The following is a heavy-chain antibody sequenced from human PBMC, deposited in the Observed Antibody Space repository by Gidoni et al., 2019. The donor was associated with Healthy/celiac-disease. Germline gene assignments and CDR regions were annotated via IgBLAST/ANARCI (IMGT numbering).Heavy chain of an antibody. V-gene: IGHV3-21*01. CDR2: ISSSSSYI. CDR3: ASGGNRGRLGYYFDY. Sequence: EVQLVESGGGLVKPGGSLRLSCAASGFTFSSYSMNWVRQAPGKGLEWVSSISSSSSYIYYADSVKGRFTISRDNAKNSLYLQMNSLRAEDTAVYYCASGGNRGRLGYYFDYWGQGTLVTVSS. CDR1: GFTFSSYS. D-gene: IGHD2-15*01. J-gene: IGHJ4*02.